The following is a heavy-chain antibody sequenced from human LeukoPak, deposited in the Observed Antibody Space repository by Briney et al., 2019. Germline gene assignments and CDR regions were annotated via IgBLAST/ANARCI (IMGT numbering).Heavy chain of an antibody. Sequence: GGSLRLSCAASGFTFSSYAMSWVRQAPGKGLEWVSAISGSGGSTYYADSVKGRFTISRDNSQNTLYLRMNSLRVEDTAVYYCAKMRGYSYGPNYYFDYWGQGTLVTVSS. CDR2: ISGSGGST. J-gene: IGHJ4*02. CDR3: AKMRGYSYGPNYYFDY. D-gene: IGHD5-18*01. CDR1: GFTFSSYA. V-gene: IGHV3-23*01.